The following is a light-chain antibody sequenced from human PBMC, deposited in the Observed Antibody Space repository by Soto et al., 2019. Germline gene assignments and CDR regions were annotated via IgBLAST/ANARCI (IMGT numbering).Light chain of an antibody. CDR2: GAS. CDR1: QSVATN. V-gene: IGKV3-15*01. Sequence: EAVLTQSPSTLSVFPGERAALSCRASQSVATNLAWYQQRPGQAPRLLIYGASKRAIGLPARFSGSGSGTYFTLTISNLQPEDFATYYCQQVNNFPLTFGGGTKVDIK. J-gene: IGKJ4*01. CDR3: QQVNNFPLT.